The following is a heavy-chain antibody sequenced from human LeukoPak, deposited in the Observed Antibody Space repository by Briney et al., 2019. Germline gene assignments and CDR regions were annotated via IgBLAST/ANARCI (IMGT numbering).Heavy chain of an antibody. Sequence: PSETLSLTCTVSGGSISSYYWSWIRQPAGKGPEWIGRIYTSGSTNYNPSLKSRVTMSVDTSKNQFSLKLSSVTAADTAVYYCAKGSGSHPHGYNWFDPWGQGTLVTVSS. CDR1: GGSISSYY. V-gene: IGHV4-4*07. J-gene: IGHJ5*02. D-gene: IGHD3-10*01. CDR2: IYTSGST. CDR3: AKGSGSHPHGYNWFDP.